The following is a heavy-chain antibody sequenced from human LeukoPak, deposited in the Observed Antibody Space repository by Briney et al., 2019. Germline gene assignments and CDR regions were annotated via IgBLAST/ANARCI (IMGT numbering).Heavy chain of an antibody. CDR2: ISYGGSNK. Sequence: GGPLRLSCAASGFTFSSYAMHWVRQAPGKGLEWVAVISYGGSNKYYADSVKGGYPLSRDNSKDTLYLQMNSLRAEDTAVYYCAREGYQLLTAFDYWGQGTLVTVSS. CDR3: AREGYQLLTAFDY. J-gene: IGHJ4*02. D-gene: IGHD2-2*01. CDR1: GFTFSSYA. V-gene: IGHV3-30-3*01.